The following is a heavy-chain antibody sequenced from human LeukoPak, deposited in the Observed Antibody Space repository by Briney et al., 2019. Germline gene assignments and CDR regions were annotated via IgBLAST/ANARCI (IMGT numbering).Heavy chain of an antibody. Sequence: GGSLRLSCAASGFTFSGYSMNWVRQAPGKGLEWVSSISSSSSYIYYADSVKGRFTISRDNAKNSLYLQMNSLRAEDTAVYYCARFLYYYDSSGTDAFDIWGQGTMVIVSS. CDR3: ARFLYYYDSSGTDAFDI. D-gene: IGHD3-22*01. CDR2: ISSSSSYI. CDR1: GFTFSGYS. V-gene: IGHV3-21*01. J-gene: IGHJ3*02.